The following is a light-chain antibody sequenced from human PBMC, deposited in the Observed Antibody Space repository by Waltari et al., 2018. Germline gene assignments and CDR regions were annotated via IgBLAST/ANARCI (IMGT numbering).Light chain of an antibody. Sequence: DIVMTQSPDSLAVSLGERATIHCKSSQSLFYSPINETYLAWYQQKPGQSPKLLIYWASTRESGVPDRFGGSGSGTDFTLTISSLQAEDVAIYYCQQYYSTPPITFGQGTRLEIK. CDR1: QSLFYSPINETY. CDR3: QQYYSTPPIT. V-gene: IGKV4-1*01. CDR2: WAS. J-gene: IGKJ5*01.